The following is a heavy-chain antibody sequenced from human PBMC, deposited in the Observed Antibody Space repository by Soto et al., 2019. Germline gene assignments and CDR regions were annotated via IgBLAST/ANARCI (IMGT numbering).Heavy chain of an antibody. CDR1: GGSFSGYY. J-gene: IGHJ6*02. CDR2: INHSGST. V-gene: IGHV4-34*01. CDR3: ARLGGLVRGVMAYYGMDV. D-gene: IGHD3-10*01. Sequence: PSETLSLTCAVYGGSFSGYYWSWIRQPPGKGLEWIGEINHSGSTNYNPSLKSRVTISVDTSKNQFSLKLSSVTAADTAVYYCARLGGLVRGVMAYYGMDVWGQGTTVTVSS.